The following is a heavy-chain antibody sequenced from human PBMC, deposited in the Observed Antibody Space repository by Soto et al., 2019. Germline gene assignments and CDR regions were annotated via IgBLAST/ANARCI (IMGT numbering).Heavy chain of an antibody. D-gene: IGHD6-13*01. J-gene: IGHJ6*02. Sequence: GGSLRLSCADSVFTFSSYSMNWVRHAPGRGLEWVSYISSSSSTIFYADSVNARFAISRDNAKHSLYLQINSLRDEDTAVYYCARESGLAAAGTYYGYVMDLWDHGTMVTVSS. CDR2: ISSSSSTI. CDR1: VFTFSSYS. V-gene: IGHV3-48*02. CDR3: ARESGLAAAGTYYGYVMDL.